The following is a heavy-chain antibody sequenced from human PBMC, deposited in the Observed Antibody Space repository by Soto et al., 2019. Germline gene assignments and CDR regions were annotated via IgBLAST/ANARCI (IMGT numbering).Heavy chain of an antibody. CDR3: AHSVVAGLGYYFEY. CDR1: GFSLSSTRVA. Sequence: QITLKESGPTLVKPTQTLTLTCTFSGFSLSSTRVAVGWSRQPPGKALEWLALIYWDDDKRYSPFLKSRLTITKDTSKNQVVLTMTNMDPVDTATYYCAHSVVAGLGYYFEYWGQGTLVTVSS. V-gene: IGHV2-5*02. CDR2: IYWDDDK. D-gene: IGHD6-19*01. J-gene: IGHJ4*02.